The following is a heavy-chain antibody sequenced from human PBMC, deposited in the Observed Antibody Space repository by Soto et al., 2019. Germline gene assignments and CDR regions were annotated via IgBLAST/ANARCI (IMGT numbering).Heavy chain of an antibody. V-gene: IGHV3-30-3*01. CDR2: ISYDGSNK. CDR3: ARVLDCSGGSCYPGIDY. Sequence: GGSLRLSCAASGFTFSSYAMHWVRQAPGKGLEWVAVISYDGSNKYYADSVKGRFTISRDNSKNTLYLQMNSLRAEDTAVYYCARVLDCSGGSCYPGIDYWGQGTLVTVSS. CDR1: GFTFSSYA. J-gene: IGHJ4*02. D-gene: IGHD2-15*01.